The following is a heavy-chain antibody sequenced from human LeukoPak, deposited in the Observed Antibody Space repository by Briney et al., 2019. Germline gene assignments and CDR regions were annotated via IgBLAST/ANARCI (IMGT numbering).Heavy chain of an antibody. Sequence: ASVKVSCKPSGYTFTAYHMHWVRQAPGQGLEWMGRIIPNSGATNYAQNFQCRVTLTRDTSISTAYMELNRLRPYDTAVYFCARGLSGGFDIWGQGTMVTVSS. D-gene: IGHD2-15*01. V-gene: IGHV1-2*06. J-gene: IGHJ3*02. CDR3: ARGLSGGFDI. CDR2: IIPNSGAT. CDR1: GYTFTAYH.